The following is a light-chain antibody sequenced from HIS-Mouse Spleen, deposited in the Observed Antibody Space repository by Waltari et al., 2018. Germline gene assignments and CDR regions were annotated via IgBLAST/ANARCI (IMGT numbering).Light chain of an antibody. V-gene: IGLV3-27*01. CDR2: KDS. J-gene: IGLJ2*01. CDR3: YSAADNSGV. CDR1: VLAKKY. Sequence: SYELTQPSSVSVSPGQTARITCSGDVLAKKYARWFQQKPGQAPVLVIYKDSERPAGIPERFSCSSSVTTVTLTISGAQVEDEADYYCYSAADNSGVFGGGTKLTVL.